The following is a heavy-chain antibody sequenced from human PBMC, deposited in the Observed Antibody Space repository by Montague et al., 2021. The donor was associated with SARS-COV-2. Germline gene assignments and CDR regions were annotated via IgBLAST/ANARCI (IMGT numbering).Heavy chain of an antibody. CDR3: ARGSTTNYYYYGMNV. J-gene: IGHJ6*02. CDR1: GFTFSTYI. CDR2: ISSSSGYI. V-gene: IGHV3-21*04. D-gene: IGHD5/OR15-5a*01. Sequence: SLSLSCAASGFTFSTYIMNWVRQAPGKGLEWVSLISSSSGYIYYADSVKGRFTISRDNAQNSLYLQMNSLRAEDTAVYYCARGSTTNYYYYGMNVWGQGTTVTVSS.